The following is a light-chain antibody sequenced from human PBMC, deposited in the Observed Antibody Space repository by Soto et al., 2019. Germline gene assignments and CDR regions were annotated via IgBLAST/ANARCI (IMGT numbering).Light chain of an antibody. CDR3: LSYDNRVV. J-gene: IGLJ3*02. CDR1: SSNIRAGYD. CDR2: SNA. V-gene: IGLV1-40*01. Sequence: QSVLTQPRSVSGAPGQRVTISCTWSSSNIRAGYDVHCYQQLPGTAPKLLIYSNANRPSGVPDRFSGPKSGTSASLALTGLRAEHEANYYCLSYDNRVVFGGGTQLTVL.